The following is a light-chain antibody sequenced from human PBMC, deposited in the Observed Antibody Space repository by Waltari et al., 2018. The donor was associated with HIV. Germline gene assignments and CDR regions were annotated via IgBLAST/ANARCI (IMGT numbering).Light chain of an antibody. CDR1: SSDVGGYNY. CDR3: SSYAGSNFFV. CDR2: EVS. V-gene: IGLV2-8*01. Sequence: QSALTQPPSASGSPGQSVTISCTGSSSDVGGYNYVSWYQQHPGKAPQFIIYEVSKRPSGVPDRFSGSKSGNTASLTVSGLQAEDEADYYCSSYAGSNFFVFGGGTKLTVL. J-gene: IGLJ2*01.